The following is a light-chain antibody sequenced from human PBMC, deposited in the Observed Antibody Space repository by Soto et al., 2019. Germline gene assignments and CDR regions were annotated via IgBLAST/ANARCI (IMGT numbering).Light chain of an antibody. CDR1: QSISSW. J-gene: IGKJ1*01. V-gene: IGKV1-5*01. Sequence: DIQMTQSASTLSASVGDRVTITCRASQSISSWLAWYQQKPGKAPKLLIYDASSVESGVPSRFSGSGSGTEFTLTISSLKPDDFATYYCQQYNSYWTFGQGTKVDIK. CDR2: DAS. CDR3: QQYNSYWT.